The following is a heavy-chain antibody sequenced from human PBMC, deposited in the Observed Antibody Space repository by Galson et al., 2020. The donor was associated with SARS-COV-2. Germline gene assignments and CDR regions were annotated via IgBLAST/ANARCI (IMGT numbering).Heavy chain of an antibody. CDR3: ARDRVAPNGFDP. Sequence: SETLSLTCTVSGGSISSGSYYWSWIRQPAGKGLEWIGRIYTSGSTNYNPSLKSRVTMSVDTSKNQFSLKLSSVTAADTAVYYCARDRVAPNGFDPWGQGTLVTVSS. CDR2: IYTSGST. D-gene: IGHD2-15*01. CDR1: GGSISSGSYY. J-gene: IGHJ5*02. V-gene: IGHV4-61*02.